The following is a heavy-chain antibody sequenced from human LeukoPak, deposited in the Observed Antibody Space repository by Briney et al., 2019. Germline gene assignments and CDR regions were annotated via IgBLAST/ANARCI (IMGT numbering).Heavy chain of an antibody. V-gene: IGHV4-39*07. CDR2: IYYSGST. Sequence: SETLSLTCTVSGGSISSSSYYWGWIRQPPGKGLEWIGSIYYSGSTYYNPSLKSRVTISVDTSKNQFSLKLSSVTAADTAVYYCARGTASSWYSAEYFQHWGQGTLVTVSS. J-gene: IGHJ1*01. D-gene: IGHD6-13*01. CDR3: ARGTASSWYSAEYFQH. CDR1: GGSISSSSYY.